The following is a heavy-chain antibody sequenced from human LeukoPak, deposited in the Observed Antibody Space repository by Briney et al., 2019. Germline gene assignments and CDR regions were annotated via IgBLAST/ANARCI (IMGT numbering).Heavy chain of an antibody. CDR1: GYTFTGYY. J-gene: IGHJ6*01. CDR2: INPNSGGT. D-gene: IGHD3-3*01. V-gene: IGHV1-2*02. Sequence: GASVEVSCKASGYTFTGYYMHWVRQAPGQGLEWMGWINPNSGGTNYAQKFQGRVTMTRDTSISTAYMELSRLRSDDTAVYYCARVGTIFGSRKDVWGPGTTVTVSS. CDR3: ARVGTIFGSRKDV.